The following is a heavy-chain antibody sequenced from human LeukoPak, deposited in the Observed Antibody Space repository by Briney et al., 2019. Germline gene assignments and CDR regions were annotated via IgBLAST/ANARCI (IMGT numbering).Heavy chain of an antibody. CDR3: AKGNGFCSVTSCSYYYYMDV. CDR2: ISGSGGST. D-gene: IGHD2-2*01. V-gene: IGHV3-23*01. J-gene: IGHJ6*03. CDR1: GFTFSSYA. Sequence: GSLRLSCAASGFTFSSYAMSWVRQAPGEGLEWVSSISGSGGSTYYADSVKGRFTISRDNSKNTLYLQMNSLRPEDTAVYYCAKGNGFCSVTSCSYYYYMDVWGKGTTVTVSS.